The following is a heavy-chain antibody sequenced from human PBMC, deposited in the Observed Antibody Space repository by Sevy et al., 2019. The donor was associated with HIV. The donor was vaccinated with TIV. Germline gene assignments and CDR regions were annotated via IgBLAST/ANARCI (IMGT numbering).Heavy chain of an antibody. CDR2: ISWNSGSI. V-gene: IGHV3-9*01. J-gene: IGHJ4*02. CDR3: VRGHERVAASQFDF. D-gene: IGHD2-15*01. Sequence: GGSLRLSCEASGFTCNDYTMHWVRQIPGKGLESVSSISWNSGSIGYADSVKGRFTISRDNAKNSLYLQMDSLRVEDTAFYYCVRGHERVAASQFDFWGQGSLVTVSS. CDR1: GFTCNDYT.